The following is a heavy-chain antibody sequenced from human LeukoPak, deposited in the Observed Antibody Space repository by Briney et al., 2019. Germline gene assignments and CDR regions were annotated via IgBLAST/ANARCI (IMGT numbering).Heavy chain of an antibody. CDR1: GFTFSSCG. Sequence: PGGSLRLSCAASGFTFSSCGMHWVRQAPGKGLEWVAFIRYDGDNKYYGDSVQGRFTISRDNSKNTLYLQVNSLRAEDTAVYYCARGEPFDYWGQGTLVTVSS. CDR2: IRYDGDNK. J-gene: IGHJ4*02. CDR3: ARGEPFDY. V-gene: IGHV3-30*02.